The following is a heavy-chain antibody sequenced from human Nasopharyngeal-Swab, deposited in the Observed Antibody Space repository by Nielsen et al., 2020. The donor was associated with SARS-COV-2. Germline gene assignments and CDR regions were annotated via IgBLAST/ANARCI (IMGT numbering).Heavy chain of an antibody. Sequence: SETLSLTCSVSVSVGSINSGTYYWNWIRQPAGKGLEWLGHVYSSGDSDYDPSLQSRITISMDASTNQFSLELTSVTAADTALYYCAWGDKTLVRDGFDVWGQGTMVTVSS. CDR3: AWGDKTLVRDGFDV. D-gene: IGHD5-24*01. J-gene: IGHJ3*01. CDR1: VGSINSGTYY. CDR2: VYSSGDS. V-gene: IGHV4-61*09.